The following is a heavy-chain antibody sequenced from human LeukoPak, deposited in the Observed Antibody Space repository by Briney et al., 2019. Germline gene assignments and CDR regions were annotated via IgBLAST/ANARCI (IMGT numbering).Heavy chain of an antibody. CDR2: ISYDGGNK. D-gene: IGHD3-22*01. J-gene: IGHJ4*02. CDR3: ANEDYYDSSGYYYFDY. V-gene: IGHV3-30*04. CDR1: GFTFSSYA. Sequence: GGSLRLSCAAPGFTFSSYAMHWVRQAPGKGLEWVTVISYDGGNKYYADSAKGRFTISRDNSKNTLYLQMNSLRAEDTAVYYCANEDYYDSSGYYYFDYWGQGTLVTVSS.